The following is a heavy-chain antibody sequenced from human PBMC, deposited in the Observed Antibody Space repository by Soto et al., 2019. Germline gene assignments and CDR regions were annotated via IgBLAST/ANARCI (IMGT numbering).Heavy chain of an antibody. V-gene: IGHV3-30*03. D-gene: IGHD4-17*01. Sequence: QVHLVESGGGVVQPGQALRLSCVGSGFTFSNYGIHWVRQAPGKGLEWVAVVSYEGRFTSSGDSAQARFTISRDNSKNTVYRQVTSLSVEDTAVYVCAGDLGSSASVSPPDFGGQGTLVTVSS. J-gene: IGHJ4*02. CDR2: VSYEGRFT. CDR1: GFTFSNYG. CDR3: AGDLGSSASVSPPDF.